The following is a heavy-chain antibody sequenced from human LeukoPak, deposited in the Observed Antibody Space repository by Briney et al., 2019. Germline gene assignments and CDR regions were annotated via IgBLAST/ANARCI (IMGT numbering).Heavy chain of an antibody. CDR3: AKGDNNILTGYYNSFDS. CDR1: GFTFSSYS. V-gene: IGHV3-23*01. Sequence: GGSLRLSCAASGFTFSSYSMNWVRQAPGKGLEWVSSISGSAISTYHADSVKGRFTISRDNSRNTLYLQMNSLRAEDTALFYCAKGDNNILTGYYNSFDSWGQGTLVTVSS. D-gene: IGHD3-9*01. J-gene: IGHJ4*02. CDR2: ISGSAIST.